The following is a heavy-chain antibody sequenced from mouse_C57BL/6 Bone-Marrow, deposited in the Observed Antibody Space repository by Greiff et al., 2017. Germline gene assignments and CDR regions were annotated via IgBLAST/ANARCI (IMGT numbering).Heavy chain of an antibody. D-gene: IGHD1-1*01. V-gene: IGHV1-58*01. Sequence: EVQLQQSGAELVRPGSSVKMSCKTSGYTFTNYGITWVKPRPGQGLEWIGSIYIGNGYTAYNERLKGKAPLTSDTSSSTVSMRLSSLTSEGSAVYDCARPERYGSYYWWDVDDWGTGTTVTVSS. CDR1: GYTFTNYG. CDR3: ARPERYGSYYWWDVDD. J-gene: IGHJ1*03. CDR2: IYIGNGYT.